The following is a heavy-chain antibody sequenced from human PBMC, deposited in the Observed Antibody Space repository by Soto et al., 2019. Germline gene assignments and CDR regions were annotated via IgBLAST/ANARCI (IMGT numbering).Heavy chain of an antibody. CDR2: ISAYNGNT. V-gene: IGHV1-18*01. J-gene: IGHJ6*02. Sequence: ASVKVSCKASGYTFTSYGISWVRQAPGQGLEWMGWISAYNGNTNYAQKLQGRVTMTTDTSTSTAYMELRSLRSDDTAVYYCARDSNSSDSYYYYGMDVWGQGTTVTVSS. D-gene: IGHD6-6*01. CDR1: GYTFTSYG. CDR3: ARDSNSSDSYYYYGMDV.